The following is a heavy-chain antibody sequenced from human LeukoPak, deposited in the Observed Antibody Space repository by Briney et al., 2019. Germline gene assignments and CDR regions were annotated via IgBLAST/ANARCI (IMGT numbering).Heavy chain of an antibody. Sequence: SETLSLTCAVYGGSFSGYYWSWIRQPPGKGLEWIGEINHSGSTNYNPSLKSRVTISVDTSKNQFSLKLSSVTAADTAVYYCARGRWPKGSIDYWGQGTLVTVSS. V-gene: IGHV4-34*01. J-gene: IGHJ4*02. CDR1: GGSFSGYY. D-gene: IGHD2-15*01. CDR2: INHSGST. CDR3: ARGRWPKGSIDY.